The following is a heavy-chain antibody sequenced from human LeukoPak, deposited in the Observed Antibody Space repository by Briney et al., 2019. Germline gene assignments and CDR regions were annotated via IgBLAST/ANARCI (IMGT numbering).Heavy chain of an antibody. V-gene: IGHV4-61*02. J-gene: IGHJ3*02. D-gene: IGHD2-8*01. Sequence: PSETLSLTCTVSGGSISSGSYYWSWLRQPAGKGLEWIGRIYTSGSTNYNPSLKSRVTISVDTSKNQFSLKLSSVTAADTAVYYCARDTPQAHPVYAFDIWGQGTMVTVSS. CDR1: GGSISSGSYY. CDR3: ARDTPQAHPVYAFDI. CDR2: IYTSGST.